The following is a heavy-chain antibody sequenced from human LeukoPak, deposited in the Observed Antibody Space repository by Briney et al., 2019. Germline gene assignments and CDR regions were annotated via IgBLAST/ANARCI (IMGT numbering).Heavy chain of an antibody. CDR2: ISAYNGNT. CDR3: ARGGDYEYFQH. V-gene: IGHV1-18*01. Sequence: LRASVKVSCKPSGYTFTNYGTTWVRQAPGQGLEWMGWISAYNGNTNSAQKFQGRVTMTTDTSTTTAYMELRSLRSDDTAVYYCARGGDYEYFQHWGQGTLVTVSS. J-gene: IGHJ1*01. CDR1: GYTFTNYG. D-gene: IGHD4-17*01.